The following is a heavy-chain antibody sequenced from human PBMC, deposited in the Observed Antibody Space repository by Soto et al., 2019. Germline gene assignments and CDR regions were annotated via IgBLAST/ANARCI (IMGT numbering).Heavy chain of an antibody. Sequence: QVQLVQSGAEVKKPGSSVKVSCKASGGTFSSYAISWVRQAPGQGLEWMGGIIPIFGTANYAQKFQGRVTITADESTSTAYMELSSLRSEDTAVYYCARGVRITMVRGVSDLDYWGQGTLVTVSS. CDR1: GGTFSSYA. J-gene: IGHJ4*02. CDR3: ARGVRITMVRGVSDLDY. D-gene: IGHD3-10*01. CDR2: IIPIFGTA. V-gene: IGHV1-69*12.